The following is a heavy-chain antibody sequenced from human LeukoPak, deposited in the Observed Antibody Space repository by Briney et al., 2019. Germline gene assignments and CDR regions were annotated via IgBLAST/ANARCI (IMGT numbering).Heavy chain of an antibody. D-gene: IGHD3-10*01. J-gene: IGHJ4*02. CDR1: GGSISNYY. CDR2: IYASGST. Sequence: SETLSLTCTVSGGSISNYYWSWIRQPAGMGLEWIGRIYASGSTNYNPSLKSRVTMSVNTSNNQFSLNLSSVTAADTAVYYCARTSARGAQFDYWGQGTLVTVSS. CDR3: ARTSARGAQFDY. V-gene: IGHV4-4*07.